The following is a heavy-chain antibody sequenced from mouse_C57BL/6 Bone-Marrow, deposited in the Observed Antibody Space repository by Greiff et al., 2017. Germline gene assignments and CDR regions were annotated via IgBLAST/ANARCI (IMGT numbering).Heavy chain of an antibody. Sequence: EVQLVESGGGLVQPKGSLKLSCAASGFSFNTYAMNWVRQAPGKGLEWVARIRSKSNNYATYYADSVKDRFTISRDDSESMLYLQMNNLKTEDTAMYYCVSLPLYDYDAYWGQGTLVTVSA. CDR3: VSLPLYDYDAY. CDR2: IRSKSNNYAT. J-gene: IGHJ3*01. V-gene: IGHV10-1*01. CDR1: GFSFNTYA. D-gene: IGHD2-4*01.